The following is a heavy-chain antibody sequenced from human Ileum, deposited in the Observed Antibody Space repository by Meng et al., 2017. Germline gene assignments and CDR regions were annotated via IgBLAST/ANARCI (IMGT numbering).Heavy chain of an antibody. Sequence: VQLQEAGPGLGEPSGPLSLSCTCSGDSISSSCYWRWVRPSPGKGLEWIGQIYRPGSPNYDPSLESRVTISEDKSMNQFSLRLTAVTAADTAIFYCVRHGGKYIDYWGQGILVTVSS. CDR1: GDSISSSCY. V-gene: IGHV4-4*02. D-gene: IGHD2-15*01. J-gene: IGHJ4*02. CDR3: VRHGGKYIDY. CDR2: IYRPGSP.